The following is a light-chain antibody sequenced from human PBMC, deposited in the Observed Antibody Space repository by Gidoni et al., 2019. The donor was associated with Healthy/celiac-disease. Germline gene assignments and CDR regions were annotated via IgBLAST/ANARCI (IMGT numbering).Light chain of an antibody. CDR2: AVS. CDR3: SSYTSSSTLMV. CDR1: SSDVGCYNY. V-gene: IGLV2-14*03. Sequence: SALTKPASVSGSPGQSITISCTGTSSDVGCYNYVSWYQQHPGKAPQLMIYAVSNRPSGVSTRFSGSNSGNTASLTISGLHAEDEADYYCSSYTSSSTLMVFGTGTKVTVL. J-gene: IGLJ1*01.